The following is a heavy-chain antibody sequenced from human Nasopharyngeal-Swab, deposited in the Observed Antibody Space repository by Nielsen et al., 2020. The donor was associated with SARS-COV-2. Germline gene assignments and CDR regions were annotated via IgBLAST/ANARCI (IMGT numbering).Heavy chain of an antibody. CDR1: TFSSYA. CDR2: IYYSGST. J-gene: IGHJ3*02. CDR3: ARAGILWGINAFDI. V-gene: IGHV4-39*07. Sequence: TFSSYAMSWVRQPPGKGLEWIGSIYYSGSTYYNPSLKSRVTISVDTSKNQFSLKLSSVTAADTAVYYCARAGILWGINAFDIWGQGTMVTVSS. D-gene: IGHD2-21*01.